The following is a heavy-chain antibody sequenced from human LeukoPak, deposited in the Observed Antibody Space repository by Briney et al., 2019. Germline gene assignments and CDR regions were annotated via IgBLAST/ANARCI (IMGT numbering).Heavy chain of an antibody. D-gene: IGHD3-10*01. Sequence: GGSLRLSCAASGFTLSSYGMHWVRQAPGKGLEWVAFIRYDGSNKYYADSVKGRFTIFRDNSKNTLYLQINGLRVEDTAVYHCAKDMSGHEAFDIWGQGTMVTVSS. V-gene: IGHV3-30*02. CDR1: GFTLSSYG. CDR2: IRYDGSNK. CDR3: AKDMSGHEAFDI. J-gene: IGHJ3*02.